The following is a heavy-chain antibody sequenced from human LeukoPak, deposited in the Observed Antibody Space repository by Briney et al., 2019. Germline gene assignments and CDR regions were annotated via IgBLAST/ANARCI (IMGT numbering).Heavy chain of an antibody. J-gene: IGHJ4*02. D-gene: IGHD6-19*01. CDR2: INPNSGGT. Sequence: GASVKVSCKASGYTFTSYYMHWVRQAPGQGLEWMGWINPNSGGTNYAQKFQGRVTMTRNTSISTAYMELSRLRSDDTAVYYCARALGIAVAGSGPDYWGQGTLVTVSS. V-gene: IGHV1-2*02. CDR3: ARALGIAVAGSGPDY. CDR1: GYTFTSYY.